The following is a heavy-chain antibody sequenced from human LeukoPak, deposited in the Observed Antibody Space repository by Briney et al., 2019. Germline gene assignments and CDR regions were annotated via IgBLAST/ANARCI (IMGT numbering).Heavy chain of an antibody. CDR1: GFTFGIYS. Sequence: GGSLRLSCAASGFTFGIYSMNWVRQAPAKGLEWVSSISSSSSYIYYADSLKGRFTISRDNAKNSLYLHMNSLRAEDTAVYYCARAYYYDTSGYYYVEYFHHWGQGTLVTVSS. CDR2: ISSSSSYI. D-gene: IGHD3-22*01. V-gene: IGHV3-21*01. CDR3: ARAYYYDTSGYYYVEYFHH. J-gene: IGHJ1*01.